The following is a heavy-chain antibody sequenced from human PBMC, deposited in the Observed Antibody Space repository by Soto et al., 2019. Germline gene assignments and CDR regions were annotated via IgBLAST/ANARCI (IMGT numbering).Heavy chain of an antibody. Sequence: EVQLVESGGGLVKPGGSLRLSCAASGFTFSSYSMNWVRQAPGKGLEWVSSISSSSSYIYYADSVKGRFTISRDNAKNSLYLQMNSLRAEDTAVYYCARDRQFPSFTSGSYGGGAFDIWGQGTMVTVSS. CDR3: ARDRQFPSFTSGSYGGGAFDI. CDR2: ISSSSSYI. V-gene: IGHV3-21*01. CDR1: GFTFSSYS. J-gene: IGHJ3*02. D-gene: IGHD1-26*01.